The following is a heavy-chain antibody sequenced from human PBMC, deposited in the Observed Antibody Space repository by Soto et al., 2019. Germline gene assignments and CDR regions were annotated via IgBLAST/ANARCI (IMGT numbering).Heavy chain of an antibody. Sequence: PSETLSLTCTFSGDSISSSGYYLDWIRQPPGKGLDWIGTIYYSGRTYYNPSLKSRVTISVDTSKNQFSLNLSSVTAADTAVYYCARRWGSDSSIVSWGQGTLVTVSS. CDR3: ARRWGSDSSIVS. CDR2: IYYSGRT. J-gene: IGHJ5*01. D-gene: IGHD6-25*01. V-gene: IGHV4-39*01. CDR1: GDSISSSGYY.